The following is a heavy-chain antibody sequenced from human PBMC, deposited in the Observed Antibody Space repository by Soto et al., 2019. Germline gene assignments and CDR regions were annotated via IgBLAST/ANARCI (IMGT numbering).Heavy chain of an antibody. CDR3: ASHLELLPYYYYGMDV. D-gene: IGHD1-26*01. J-gene: IGHJ6*02. CDR2: IIPIFGTA. Sequence: QVQLVQSGAEVKKPGSSVKVSCKASGGTFSSYAISWVRQAPGQGLEWMGGIIPIFGTANYDQKFQGRVTITADESTSTAYMELSRLRSEDTAVYYCASHLELLPYYYYGMDVWGQGTTVTVSS. V-gene: IGHV1-69*01. CDR1: GGTFSSYA.